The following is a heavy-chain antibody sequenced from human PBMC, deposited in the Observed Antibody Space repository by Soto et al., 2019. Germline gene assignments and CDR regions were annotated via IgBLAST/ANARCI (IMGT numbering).Heavy chain of an antibody. CDR2: ISVNNGNT. D-gene: IGHD4-17*01. CDR1: GYAFTNYG. CDR3: AREDDYGDSFYYYGMDV. V-gene: IGHV1-18*01. Sequence: QVQLVQSGAEVKKPGASVKVSCKASGYAFTNYGISWVRQAPGQGLEWMGWISVNNGNTNYAQKFQVRVTMTTDTSTRTAYMELRSLRSDDTAVYYCAREDDYGDSFYYYGMDVWGQGTTVSVSS. J-gene: IGHJ6*02.